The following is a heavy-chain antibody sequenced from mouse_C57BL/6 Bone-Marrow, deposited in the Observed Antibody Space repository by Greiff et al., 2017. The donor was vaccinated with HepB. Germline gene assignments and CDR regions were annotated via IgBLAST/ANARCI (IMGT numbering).Heavy chain of an antibody. CDR2: ISDGGSYT. Sequence: DVQLVESGGGLVKPGGSLKLSCAASGFTFSSYAMSWVRQTPEKRLEWVATISDGGSYTYYPDNVKGRFTISRDNAKNNLYLQMSHLKSEDTAMYYCARAAYGSSYRWYFDVWGTGTTVTVSS. CDR3: ARAAYGSSYRWYFDV. D-gene: IGHD1-1*01. CDR1: GFTFSSYA. V-gene: IGHV5-4*01. J-gene: IGHJ1*03.